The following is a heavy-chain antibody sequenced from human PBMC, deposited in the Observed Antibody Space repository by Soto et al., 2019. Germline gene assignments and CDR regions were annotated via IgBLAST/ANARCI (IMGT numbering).Heavy chain of an antibody. CDR3: ATGVIWIGYFTVDS. J-gene: IGHJ4*02. V-gene: IGHV1-69*13. CDR2: FIPVYRTL. Sequence: SVKVSCKASGGSFGKSSINWVRQTPGQGLEWLGGFIPVYRTLNYAQKFQGRVTITADESTGTAYMTLSSLASDDTAVYYCATGVIWIGYFTVDSWGQGTRVTAPQ. D-gene: IGHD3-3*01. CDR1: GGSFGKSS.